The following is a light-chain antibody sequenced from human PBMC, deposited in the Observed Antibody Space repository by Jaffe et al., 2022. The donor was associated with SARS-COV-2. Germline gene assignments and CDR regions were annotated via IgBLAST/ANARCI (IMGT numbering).Light chain of an antibody. Sequence: SSELTQDAAVSVALGQTVRITCQGDSLRDYYANWYQQKPGQAPILVIYGKDNRPSGIPDRFSGSSSGNTASLTITGAQAEDEADYYCSSRDSNSNHVVFGGGTKVAVL. CDR2: GKD. J-gene: IGLJ3*02. CDR1: SLRDYY. V-gene: IGLV3-19*01. CDR3: SSRDSNSNHVV.